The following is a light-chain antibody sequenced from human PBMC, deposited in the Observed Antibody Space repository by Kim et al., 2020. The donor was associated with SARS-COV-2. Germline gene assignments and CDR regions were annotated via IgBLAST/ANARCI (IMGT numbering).Light chain of an antibody. Sequence: SGGDRVTITCRESQGISSWLAWYQQKPEKAPKLLINAASSLQSGVPSRFSGSGSGTDFTLTISSLQPEDVATYYCQQANSFPPIAFGGGTKGDIK. CDR3: QQANSFPPIA. J-gene: IGKJ4*01. V-gene: IGKV1D-12*01. CDR1: QGISSW. CDR2: AAS.